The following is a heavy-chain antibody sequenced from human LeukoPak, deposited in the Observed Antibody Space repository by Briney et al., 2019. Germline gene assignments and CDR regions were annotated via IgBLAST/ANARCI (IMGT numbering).Heavy chain of an antibody. D-gene: IGHD4-11*01. J-gene: IGHJ4*02. CDR2: INHSGST. V-gene: IGHV4-34*01. Sequence: SETLSLTCALSVGSFSGYYWSWIRQPPGKGLEWIGEINHSGSTNYNPSLKSRVTISVDTSKNQFSLKLSSVTAADTAVYYCARGLVTLFWGQGTLVTVSS. CDR1: VGSFSGYY. CDR3: ARGLVTLF.